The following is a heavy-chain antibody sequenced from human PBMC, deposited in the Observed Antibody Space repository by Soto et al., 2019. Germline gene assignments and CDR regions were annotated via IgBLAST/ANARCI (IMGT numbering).Heavy chain of an antibody. CDR2: INHSGTV. J-gene: IGHJ4*02. CDR1: GGAFNGYY. CDR3: DRAGAALVRGSIGRFNY. V-gene: IGHV4-34*01. D-gene: IGHD3-10*01. Sequence: QVHLQQWGAGLLKPSETLSLTCAVNGGAFNGYYWPWIRQSPGKGLQWIVEINHSGTVDYNPSLKSRITFSFNTYKKQFSLTLTSVTAADTAVSNSDRAGAALVRGSIGRFNYWGQGTPVTATS.